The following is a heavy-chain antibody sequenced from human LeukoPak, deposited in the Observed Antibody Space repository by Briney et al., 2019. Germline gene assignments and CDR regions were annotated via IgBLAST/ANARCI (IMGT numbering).Heavy chain of an antibody. D-gene: IGHD1-1*01. CDR3: AREGTAGTNLNWFDP. J-gene: IGHJ5*02. Sequence: SETLSLTCAVYGGSFSSYYWSWIRQPPGKGLEWVGYISYSGSTNFNPSLKSRVTISVDTSKNQFSLKLSSVTAADTAVYYCAREGTAGTNLNWFDPWGQGTLVTVSS. CDR1: GGSFSSYY. V-gene: IGHV4-59*01. CDR2: ISYSGST.